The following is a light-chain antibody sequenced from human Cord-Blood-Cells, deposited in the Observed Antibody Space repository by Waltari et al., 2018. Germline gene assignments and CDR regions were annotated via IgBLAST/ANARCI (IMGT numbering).Light chain of an antibody. Sequence: QSALTQPRSVSGSPGQSVTISCTGTISDVGGYNYVSWYQQHPGKAPKLMIDDVSKRPSGVPDRFAGSKSGNTASLTISGLQAEDEADYYCCSYAGSYTWVFGGGTKLTVL. CDR1: ISDVGGYNY. CDR2: DVS. CDR3: CSYAGSYTWV. J-gene: IGLJ3*02. V-gene: IGLV2-11*01.